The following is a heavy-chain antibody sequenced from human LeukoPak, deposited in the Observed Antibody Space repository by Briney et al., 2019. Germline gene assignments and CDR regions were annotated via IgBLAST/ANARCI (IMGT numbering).Heavy chain of an antibody. CDR2: ISGSGGST. CDR1: GFTLSSYA. CDR3: AKVRVVYAIRAGYDY. V-gene: IGHV3-23*01. J-gene: IGHJ4*02. Sequence: PGGSLRLSCAASGFTLSSYAMSWVRQAPGKGLEWVSAISGSGGSTYYADSVKGRFTISRDNSKNTLYLQMNSLRAEDTAVYYCAKVRVVYAIRAGYDYWGQGTLVTVSS. D-gene: IGHD2-8*02.